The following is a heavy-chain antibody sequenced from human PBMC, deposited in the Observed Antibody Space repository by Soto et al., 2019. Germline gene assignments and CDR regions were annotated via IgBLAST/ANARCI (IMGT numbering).Heavy chain of an antibody. CDR2: ITPLLGIT. D-gene: IGHD3-10*01. J-gene: IGHJ3*02. Sequence: GASVKVSCKSSGASFSSFTITWVRQAPGHGLEWMGRITPLLGITDNAQRFQGRVTITADKSTSTSYMELSGLRSEDTAVYFCARGPRGSLDIWGQGTMVTVSS. CDR3: ARGPRGSLDI. V-gene: IGHV1-69*02. CDR1: GASFSSFT.